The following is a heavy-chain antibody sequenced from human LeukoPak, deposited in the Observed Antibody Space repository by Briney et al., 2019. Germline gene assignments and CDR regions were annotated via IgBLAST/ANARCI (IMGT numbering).Heavy chain of an antibody. CDR1: GFTFSSYG. Sequence: GGSLRLSCAASGFTFSSYGMHWVRQAPGKGLEWVAVIWYDGSNKYYADSVKGRFTISRDNSKNTLYLQMNSLRAEDTAVYYCTRGPIQLWLYYGMDVWGQGTTVIVSS. V-gene: IGHV3-33*01. CDR2: IWYDGSNK. CDR3: TRGPIQLWLYYGMDV. D-gene: IGHD5-24*01. J-gene: IGHJ6*02.